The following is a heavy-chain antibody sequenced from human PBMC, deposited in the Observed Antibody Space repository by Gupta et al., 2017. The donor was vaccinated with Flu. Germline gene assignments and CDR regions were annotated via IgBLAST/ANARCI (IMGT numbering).Heavy chain of an antibody. CDR2: TSYRGTP. V-gene: IGHV4-39*01. CDR3: ARHDSKDSFDK. D-gene: IGHD4-4*01. J-gene: IGHJ3*02. CDR1: GDSLKSSYY. Sequence: HLQLQESGPGLVKPSETLSLTCTISGDSLKSSYYWGWVRQPPGKALEWIGSTSYRGTPYYSASLKNRATISVDMSQNQFFLKMSSVTPAETAVYFCARHDSKDSFDKWGQGTMITVSS.